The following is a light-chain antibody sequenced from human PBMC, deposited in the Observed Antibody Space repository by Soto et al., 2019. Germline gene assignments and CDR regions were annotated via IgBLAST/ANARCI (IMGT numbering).Light chain of an antibody. CDR3: QRYNRWPLS. Sequence: EIVFTQSPCTLSLSPGERATLSCRASQSVSNNYLAWYQQKPGQAPRPLIYGASTRATGVPARFSGGGSGTEFTLTINSLQSEDFAVYYCQRYNRWPLSFGGGTKVDIK. J-gene: IGKJ4*01. CDR1: QSVSNN. CDR2: GAS. V-gene: IGKV3-15*01.